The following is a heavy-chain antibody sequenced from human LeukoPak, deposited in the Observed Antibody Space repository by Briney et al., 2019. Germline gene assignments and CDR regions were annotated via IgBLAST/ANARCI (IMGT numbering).Heavy chain of an antibody. CDR3: ARGPTYNSFDY. CDR1: GGSFSGYY. D-gene: IGHD3-16*01. J-gene: IGHJ4*02. CDR2: INHSGST. Sequence: SETLSLTCAVYGGSFSGYYWSWIRQPPGKGLEWIGEINHSGSTNYNPSLKSRVTISVDTSKNQFSLKLSSVTAADTALYFCARGPTYNSFDYWGQGSLVTVSS. V-gene: IGHV4-34*01.